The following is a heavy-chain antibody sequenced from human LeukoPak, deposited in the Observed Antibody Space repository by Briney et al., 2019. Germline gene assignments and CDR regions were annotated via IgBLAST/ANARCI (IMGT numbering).Heavy chain of an antibody. CDR1: GFTFSNHG. J-gene: IGHJ4*02. V-gene: IGHV3-23*01. D-gene: IGHD3-10*01. Sequence: GTLRLSCAASGFTFSNHGMNWVRQAPGKGLEWVSGISPSGDITYYADSVKGRFTISRDNSKNTLYLEVISLTAEDTAVYYCAKDDAWLRFGEWSQGTLVTVSS. CDR2: ISPSGDIT. CDR3: AKDDAWLRFGE.